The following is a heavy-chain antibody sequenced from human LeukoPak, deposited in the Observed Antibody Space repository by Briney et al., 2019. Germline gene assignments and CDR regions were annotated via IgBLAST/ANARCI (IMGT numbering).Heavy chain of an antibody. CDR1: GFTFSNYW. CDR3: ARVRGGSGRSYAADAFDI. J-gene: IGHJ3*02. CDR2: IYNDGSST. Sequence: GGSLRLSCAASGFTFSNYWMHWVRQAPGKGPVWVSRIYNDGSSTSYADSVKGRFTISRDNAKSTLYLQMNSLRAEDTAVYYCARVRGGSGRSYAADAFDIWAKGQWSPSLQ. V-gene: IGHV3-74*01. D-gene: IGHD1-26*01.